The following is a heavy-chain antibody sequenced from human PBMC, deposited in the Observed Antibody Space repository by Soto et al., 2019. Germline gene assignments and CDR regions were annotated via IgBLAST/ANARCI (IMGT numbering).Heavy chain of an antibody. J-gene: IGHJ6*02. CDR3: ANSIAAAHHPPHYGMDV. V-gene: IGHV3-30*18. D-gene: IGHD6-13*01. CDR1: GFTFSSYG. CDR2: ISYDGSNK. Sequence: QVQLVESGGGVVQPGRSLRLSCAASGFTFSSYGMHWVRQAPGKGLEWVAVISYDGSNKYYADSVKGRFTISRDNSKNTLYLQMNSLRAEDTAVYYCANSIAAAHHPPHYGMDVWGQGTTVTVSS.